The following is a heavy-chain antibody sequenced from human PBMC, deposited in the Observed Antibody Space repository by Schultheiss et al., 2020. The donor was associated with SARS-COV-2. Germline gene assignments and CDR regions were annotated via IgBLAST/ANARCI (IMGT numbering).Heavy chain of an antibody. D-gene: IGHD1-1*01. V-gene: IGHV4-61*01. CDR3: TRGLDETGYGIDY. CDR2: INHSGST. Sequence: SQTLSLTCTVSGGSVSSDSYYWSWIRQPPGKGLEWIGEINHSGSTNYNPSLKSRVTISVDTSKNQFSLKLSSVTAADTAVYYCTRGLDETGYGIDYWGQGTLVTVSS. CDR1: GGSVSSDSYY. J-gene: IGHJ4*02.